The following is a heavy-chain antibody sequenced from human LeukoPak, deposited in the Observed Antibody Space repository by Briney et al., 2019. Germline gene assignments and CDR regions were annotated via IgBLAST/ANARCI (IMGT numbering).Heavy chain of an antibody. CDR1: GGTFNSNA. D-gene: IGHD6-13*01. CDR2: IIPIFGST. J-gene: IGHJ5*02. CDR3: ARGRSGIPAVTYNWFDP. V-gene: IGHV1-69*05. Sequence: ASVKVSCKASGGTFNSNAFHWVRQAPGQGLEWMGGIIPIFGSTKYAQKFQGRVTVTTDESTGTAYMVLSDLRSDDTAVYYCARGRSGIPAVTYNWFDPWGQGTLVTVSS.